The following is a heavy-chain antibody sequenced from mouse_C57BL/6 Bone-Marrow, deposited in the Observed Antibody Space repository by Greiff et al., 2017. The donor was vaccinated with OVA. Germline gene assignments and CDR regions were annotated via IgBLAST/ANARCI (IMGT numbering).Heavy chain of an antibody. CDR2: INPSDSDT. Sequence: QVQLQQPGAELVKPGPSVKVSCKVSGYTFTSSWLHWVKQRPGQGLEWIGRINPSDSDTNYNQKFKSKATLTVDKSSSTAYMQLSSLTSEDSAVYYCAIGLGDYFDYWGQGTTLTVSS. CDR1: GYTFTSSW. CDR3: AIGLGDYFDY. D-gene: IGHD3-3*01. J-gene: IGHJ2*01. V-gene: IGHV1-74*01.